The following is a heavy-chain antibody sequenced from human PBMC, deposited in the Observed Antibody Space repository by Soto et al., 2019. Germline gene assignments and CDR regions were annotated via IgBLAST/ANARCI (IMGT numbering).Heavy chain of an antibody. CDR3: AKDMGYSSSWYPTTDFDY. Sequence: DVQLVESGGGLVQPGRSLRLSCAASGFTFDDYAMHWVRQAPGKGLEWVSGISWNSGSIGYADSVKGRFTSSRDNAKNSLYLQMNSLRAEDTDLYYCAKDMGYSSSWYPTTDFDYWGQGTLVTVSS. CDR2: ISWNSGSI. J-gene: IGHJ4*02. D-gene: IGHD6-13*01. V-gene: IGHV3-9*01. CDR1: GFTFDDYA.